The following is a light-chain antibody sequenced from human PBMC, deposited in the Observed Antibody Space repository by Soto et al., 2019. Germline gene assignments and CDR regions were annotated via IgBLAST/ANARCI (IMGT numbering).Light chain of an antibody. CDR2: DVT. CDR1: SSDVGGYDH. V-gene: IGLV2-14*03. J-gene: IGLJ3*02. Sequence: QSALTQPASVSGSPGQSITISCTGTSSDVGGYDHVSWYQQHPGKAPKLIIYDVTVRPSGISPRFSGSKSDNTASLAVSGLQPEDEADYYCSSYTNKDTLLFGEGTKLTGL. CDR3: SSYTNKDTLL.